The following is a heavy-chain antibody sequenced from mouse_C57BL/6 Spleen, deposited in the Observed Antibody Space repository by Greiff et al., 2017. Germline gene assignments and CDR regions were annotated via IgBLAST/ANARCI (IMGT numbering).Heavy chain of an antibody. Sequence: QVQLQQSGAELARPGASVKLSCKASGYTFTSYGISWVKQRTGQGLEWIGEIYPRSGITYYNEKFKGKATLTADKSSSTAYMELRSLTSEDSAVYFCARSGYDYDENFDYWGQGTTLTVSS. CDR3: ARSGYDYDENFDY. D-gene: IGHD2-4*01. J-gene: IGHJ2*01. V-gene: IGHV1-81*01. CDR2: IYPRSGIT. CDR1: GYTFTSYG.